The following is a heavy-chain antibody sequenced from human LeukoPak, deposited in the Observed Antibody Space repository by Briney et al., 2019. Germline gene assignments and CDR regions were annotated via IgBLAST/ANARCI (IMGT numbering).Heavy chain of an antibody. CDR1: GGSISSSNW. J-gene: IGHJ4*02. CDR3: ARDSLAVAGTMIDY. Sequence: SGTLSLTCAVSGGSISSSNWWSWVRQPPGKGLEWIGEIYHSGSTNYNPSLKSRVTISVDKSKNQSSLKLSSVTAADTAVYYCARDSLAVAGTMIDYWGQGTLVTVSS. D-gene: IGHD6-19*01. CDR2: IYHSGST. V-gene: IGHV4-4*02.